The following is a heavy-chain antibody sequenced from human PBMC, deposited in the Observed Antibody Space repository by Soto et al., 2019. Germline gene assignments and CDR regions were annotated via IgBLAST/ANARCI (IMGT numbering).Heavy chain of an antibody. CDR2: ISYDGSNK. Sequence: GGSLRLSCAASGFTFSSYGMHWVRQAPGKGLEWVAVISYDGSNKYYADSVKGRFTISRDNSKNTLYLQMNSLRAEDTAVYYCAKDQKKLWLHYYYYGMDVWGQGTTVTVSS. V-gene: IGHV3-30*18. D-gene: IGHD5-18*01. CDR1: GFTFSSYG. CDR3: AKDQKKLWLHYYYYGMDV. J-gene: IGHJ6*02.